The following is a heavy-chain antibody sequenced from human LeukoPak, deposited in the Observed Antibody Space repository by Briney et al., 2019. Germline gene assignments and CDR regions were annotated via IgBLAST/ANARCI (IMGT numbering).Heavy chain of an antibody. V-gene: IGHV3-15*01. CDR3: TTDLVSGYYY. Sequence: GGSLRHSCAASGLTFRNAWMSWVRQAPGKGLEWVGRIKSKTDGGTTDYAAPVKGRFTISRDDSKNTLYLQMSSLKTEDTAVYYCTTDLVSGYYYWGQGTLVTVSS. D-gene: IGHD3-3*01. CDR2: IKSKTDGGTT. CDR1: GLTFRNAW. J-gene: IGHJ4*02.